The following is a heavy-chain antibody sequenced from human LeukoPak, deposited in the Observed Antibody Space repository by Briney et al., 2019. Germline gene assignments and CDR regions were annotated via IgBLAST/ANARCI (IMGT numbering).Heavy chain of an antibody. CDR1: GFTFSGSA. CDR2: IRSKANNYAT. D-gene: IGHD4-17*01. Sequence: GGSLRLSCAASGFTFSGSAMHWVRQASGKGLEWVGRIRSKANNYATAYAASVKGRFTISREDSKNTAYLQMNSLKTEDTAVYYCARDGQDYGDYFWYFDYWGQGTLVTVSS. V-gene: IGHV3-73*01. CDR3: ARDGQDYGDYFWYFDY. J-gene: IGHJ4*02.